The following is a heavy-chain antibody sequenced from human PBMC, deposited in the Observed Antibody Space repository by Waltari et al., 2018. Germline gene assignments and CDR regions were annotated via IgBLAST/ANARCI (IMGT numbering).Heavy chain of an antibody. V-gene: IGHV3-23*01. J-gene: IGHJ4*02. Sequence: EVQLLESGGGLVQPGGSLRLSCAASGFTFSSYAMSWVRQAPGKGLEWVSAISGSGCSTYYADTVKGRFTISRDNSKNTPYLQMNCLRAEDTAVYYCAKVLEEQLGDFDYGGQGTLVTVSS. CDR3: AKVLEEQLGDFDY. CDR2: ISGSGCST. CDR1: GFTFSSYA. D-gene: IGHD6-6*01.